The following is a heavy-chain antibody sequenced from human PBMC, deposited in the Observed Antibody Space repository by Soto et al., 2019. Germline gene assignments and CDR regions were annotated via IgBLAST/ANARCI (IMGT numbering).Heavy chain of an antibody. J-gene: IGHJ5*02. CDR3: ARSLIVVGPGWFDP. V-gene: IGHV4-59*01. CDR2: IYYSGST. CDR1: GGSISSYY. D-gene: IGHD3-22*01. Sequence: SSETLSLTCTVSGGSISSYYWSWIRQPPGKGLEWIGYIYYSGSTNYNPSLKSRVTISVDTSKNQFSLKLSSVTAADTAVYYCARSLIVVGPGWFDPWGQGTLVTVSS.